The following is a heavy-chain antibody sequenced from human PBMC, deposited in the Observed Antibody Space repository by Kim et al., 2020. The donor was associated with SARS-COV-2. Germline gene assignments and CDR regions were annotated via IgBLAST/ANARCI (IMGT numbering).Heavy chain of an antibody. CDR3: AGGNGAANYGLDV. V-gene: IGHV4-31*03. J-gene: IGHJ6*02. CDR2: IYYTGRT. Sequence: SETLSLTCNVSGGSISGGKYSWNWIRQHPGKGLEWIGYIYYTGRTSYNPSLKSRLSITLDTSQHQLSLKLSSVTAADTAVYYCAGGNGAANYGLDVWGQGTTVTVS. D-gene: IGHD6-25*01. CDR1: GGSISGGKYS.